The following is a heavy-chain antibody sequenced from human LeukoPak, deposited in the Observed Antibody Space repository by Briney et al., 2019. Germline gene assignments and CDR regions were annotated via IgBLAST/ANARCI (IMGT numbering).Heavy chain of an antibody. CDR2: IIPIFGTA. J-gene: IGHJ5*02. V-gene: IGHV1-69*06. Sequence: SSVNVSCKASGGTFSNYPISWVRQAPGQGLEWMVGIIPIFGTANYAQKFQGRVTIPADKPTSPAYMELRSLRSEATAVYYCPRDLRRIAAAGRRENWFAPWGQGTLVTVSS. CDR3: PRDLRRIAAAGRRENWFAP. CDR1: GGTFSNYP. D-gene: IGHD6-13*01.